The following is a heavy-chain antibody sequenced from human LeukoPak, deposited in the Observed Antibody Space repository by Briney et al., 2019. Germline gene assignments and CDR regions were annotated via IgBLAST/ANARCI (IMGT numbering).Heavy chain of an antibody. D-gene: IGHD2-15*01. CDR2: INHSGST. CDR3: ARGAGEYCSGGSCHPSWFDP. CDR1: GGSFSGYY. J-gene: IGHJ5*02. V-gene: IGHV4-34*01. Sequence: PSETLSLTCAVYGGSFSGYYWSWIRQPPGKGLEWIGEINHSGSTNYNPSLKSRVTISVDTSKNQFSLKLSSVTAADTAVYYCARGAGEYCSGGSCHPSWFDPWGQGTLVTVSS.